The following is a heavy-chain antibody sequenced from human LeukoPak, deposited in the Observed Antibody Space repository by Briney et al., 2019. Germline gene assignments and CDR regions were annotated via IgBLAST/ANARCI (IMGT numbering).Heavy chain of an antibody. Sequence: SETLSLTCAVSGVSISSGFFWGCIRQPPGKGLEWIGSIHHSGTTYYNPSLKSRFTISVDTSKNQFSLKVTPVTAADTAVYYCARHSRGGSVYFDYWGQGTLVTVSS. CDR1: GVSISSGFF. J-gene: IGHJ4*02. V-gene: IGHV4-38-2*01. D-gene: IGHD3-10*01. CDR3: ARHSRGGSVYFDY. CDR2: IHHSGTT.